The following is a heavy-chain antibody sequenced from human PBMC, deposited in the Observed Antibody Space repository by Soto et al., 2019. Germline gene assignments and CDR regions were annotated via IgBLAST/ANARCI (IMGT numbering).Heavy chain of an antibody. CDR3: ASESYVWGSYRYFPLDY. J-gene: IGHJ4*02. Sequence: PSETLSLTCTVSGGSISSSSYYWGWIRQPPGKGLEWIGSIYYSGSTYYNPSLKSRVTISVDTSKNQFSLKLSSVTAADTAVYYCASESYVWGSYRYFPLDYWGQGTLVTVSS. D-gene: IGHD3-16*02. V-gene: IGHV4-39*01. CDR1: GGSISSSSYY. CDR2: IYYSGST.